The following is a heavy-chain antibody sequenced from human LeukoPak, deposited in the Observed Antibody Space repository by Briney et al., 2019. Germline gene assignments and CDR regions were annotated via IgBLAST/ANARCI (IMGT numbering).Heavy chain of an antibody. J-gene: IGHJ4*02. V-gene: IGHV3-49*04. D-gene: IGHD3-3*01. CDR1: GFTFGDYA. CDR2: IRSKAYGWTT. CDR3: TREAAWSGYSADFDY. Sequence: TGGSLRLSCTASGFTFGDYAMTWVRQAPGKGLEWVGFIRSKAYGWTTAYAASVKCRFTISRDDSKSIAYLQMNSLKTEDTAVYYWTREAAWSGYSADFDYWGQGTLVTVSS.